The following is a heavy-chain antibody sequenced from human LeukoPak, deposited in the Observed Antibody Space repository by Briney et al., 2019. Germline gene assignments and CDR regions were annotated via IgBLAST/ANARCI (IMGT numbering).Heavy chain of an antibody. Sequence: KTSETLSLTCTVSGGSIGSYYWSWIRQPPGKGLEWIGYIYYSGSTNYNPSLKSRVTISVDTSKNQFSLKLSSVTAADTAVYYCARSKDILTGYCFDYWGQGTLVTVSS. CDR3: ARSKDILTGYCFDY. CDR1: GGSIGSYY. CDR2: IYYSGST. D-gene: IGHD3-9*01. V-gene: IGHV4-59*01. J-gene: IGHJ4*02.